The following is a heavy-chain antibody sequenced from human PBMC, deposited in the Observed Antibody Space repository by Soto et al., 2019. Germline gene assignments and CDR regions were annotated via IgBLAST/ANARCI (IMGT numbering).Heavy chain of an antibody. Sequence: EVQLLESGGGLVQPGGSLRLSCAASGFTFSSYGMSWVRQAPGKGLEWVSGISGSGDNTYYADSVKGRFTISRDKSRNTLYLQMSSLRAEDTAVYICARDGGGSLFNWLDPWGQGTLVTVSS. J-gene: IGHJ5*02. CDR2: ISGSGDNT. V-gene: IGHV3-23*01. D-gene: IGHD2-15*01. CDR3: ARDGGGSLFNWLDP. CDR1: GFTFSSYG.